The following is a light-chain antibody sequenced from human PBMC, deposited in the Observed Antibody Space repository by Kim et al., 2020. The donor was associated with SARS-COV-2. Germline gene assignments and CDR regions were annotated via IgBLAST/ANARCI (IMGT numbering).Light chain of an antibody. V-gene: IGLV3-1*01. CDR1: KLGDKY. CDR3: QAWDTSSVI. CDR2: LDT. J-gene: IGLJ2*01. Sequence: SYELTQPPSVSVSPGQTATITCSGDKLGDKYVSWYHQKPGQSPVLVIYLDTKRASGIPERFSGSSSGNTATLTISGTQAVDEAVYYCQAWDTSSVIFGGG.